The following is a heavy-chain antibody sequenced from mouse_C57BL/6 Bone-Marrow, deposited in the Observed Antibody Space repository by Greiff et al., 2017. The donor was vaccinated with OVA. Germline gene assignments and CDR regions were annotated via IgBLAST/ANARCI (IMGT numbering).Heavy chain of an antibody. CDR3: ARRAYYYDSSYWYFDV. J-gene: IGHJ1*03. V-gene: IGHV1-63*01. CDR1: GYTFTHYW. CDR2: IYPGGGYT. D-gene: IGHD1-1*01. Sequence: QVQLQQSGAELVRPGTSVKMSCKASGYTFTHYWIGWAKQRPGHGLEWIGDIYPGGGYTNYNEKFKGKASMTADKSSSTAYMQFSSLPSEDSAIYYRARRAYYYDSSYWYFDVWGTGTTVTVSS.